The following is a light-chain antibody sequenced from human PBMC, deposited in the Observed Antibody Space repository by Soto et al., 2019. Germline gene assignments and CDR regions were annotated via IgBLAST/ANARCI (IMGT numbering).Light chain of an antibody. J-gene: IGLJ2*01. CDR1: RSNTGSNT. CDR2: SNN. V-gene: IGLV1-44*01. CDR3: AAWDDSLNGVV. Sequence: QAVVTQPPSASGTPGQRVTISCSGTRSNTGSNTANWYQQLPRTAPKLLIFSNNQRPTGVPDRFSGSKSGTSVFLAISGLQSEDEADYYCAAWDDSLNGVVFGGGTKLTVL.